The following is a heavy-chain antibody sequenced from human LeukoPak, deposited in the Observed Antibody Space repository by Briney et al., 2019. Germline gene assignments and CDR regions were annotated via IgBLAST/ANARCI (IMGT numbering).Heavy chain of an antibody. CDR2: IKQDGTEK. J-gene: IGHJ5*02. CDR3: ARVLYGDYVGWFDP. CDR1: GITFRNYW. V-gene: IGHV3-7*03. D-gene: IGHD4-17*01. Sequence: SGGYLRRYCAASGITFRNYWMSWVRHAPGKGLEWVANIKQDGTEKYYVDSVKGRFTISRDNANNSLYLQMNSLRDEDTAVYYCARVLYGDYVGWFDPWGQGTLVTVSS.